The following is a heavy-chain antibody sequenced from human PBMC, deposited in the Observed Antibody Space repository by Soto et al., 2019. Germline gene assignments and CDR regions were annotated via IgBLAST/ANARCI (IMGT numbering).Heavy chain of an antibody. V-gene: IGHV1-69*02. Sequence: SVKVSCKASGGTFSSYTISWVRQAPGQGPEWMGRIIPILGIANYAQKFQGRVTITADKSTSTAYMELSSLRSEDTAVYYCARNNIVVVVAATPTYYYGMDVWGQGTTVTVSS. CDR1: GGTFSSYT. CDR3: ARNNIVVVVAATPTYYYGMDV. CDR2: IIPILGIA. J-gene: IGHJ6*02. D-gene: IGHD2-15*01.